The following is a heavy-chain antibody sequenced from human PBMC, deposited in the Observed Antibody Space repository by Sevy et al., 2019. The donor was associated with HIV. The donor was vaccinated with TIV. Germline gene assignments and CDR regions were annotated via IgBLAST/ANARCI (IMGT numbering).Heavy chain of an antibody. J-gene: IGHJ4*02. Sequence: ASVKVSCKASGGTFSSYAISWVRQAPGQGLEWMGGIIPIFGTANYAQKFQGRVTITADESTSTAYMELSSLRSEDTAVYYCASSSGWYSYDQSRPYWGQGTLVTVSS. CDR3: ASSSGWYSYDQSRPY. CDR2: IIPIFGTA. CDR1: GGTFSSYA. D-gene: IGHD6-19*01. V-gene: IGHV1-69*13.